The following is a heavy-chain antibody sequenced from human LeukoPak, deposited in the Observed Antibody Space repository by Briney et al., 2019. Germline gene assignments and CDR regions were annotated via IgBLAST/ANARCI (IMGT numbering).Heavy chain of an antibody. CDR2: INQDGGEK. J-gene: IGHJ5*02. Sequence: GGSLRLSCAASGFTFSSYWMSWVRQAPGQGLEWVANINQDGGEKYYVDSVKGRFTISRDNAKNSLYLQMSSLRVEDTAVYYCARPPYSDKWYGGPWGQGTLVTVSS. V-gene: IGHV3-7*01. D-gene: IGHD3-10*01. CDR1: GFTFSSYW. CDR3: ARPPYSDKWYGGP.